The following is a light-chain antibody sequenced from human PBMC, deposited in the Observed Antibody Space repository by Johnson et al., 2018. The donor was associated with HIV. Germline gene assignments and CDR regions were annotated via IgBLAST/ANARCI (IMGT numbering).Light chain of an antibody. Sequence: SVLTQPPSVSAAPGQKVTISCSGSSSNIGNNYVSWYQQLPGTASKLLIYENNKRPSGIPDRFSCSQSGTPATLGITGLPTGDEADYYCGTWDSSLRAYVFGTGTKVTVL. V-gene: IGLV1-51*02. CDR3: GTWDSSLRAYV. CDR2: ENN. CDR1: SSNIGNNY. J-gene: IGLJ1*01.